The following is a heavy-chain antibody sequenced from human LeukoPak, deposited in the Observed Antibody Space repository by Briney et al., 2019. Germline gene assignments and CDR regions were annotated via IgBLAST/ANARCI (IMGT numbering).Heavy chain of an antibody. J-gene: IGHJ5*02. CDR1: GAPISSGSYY. CDR3: ARGFGVVSQNWSDP. D-gene: IGHD3-3*01. Sequence: SETLSLTCTVSGAPISSGSYYWSWIRQPPGKGLEWIGEINHNGSTNYNPSLKSRVTISVDTSKNQFSLKLSSVTAADTAVYYCARGFGVVSQNWSDPWGQGTLVTVSS. CDR2: INHNGST. V-gene: IGHV4-39*07.